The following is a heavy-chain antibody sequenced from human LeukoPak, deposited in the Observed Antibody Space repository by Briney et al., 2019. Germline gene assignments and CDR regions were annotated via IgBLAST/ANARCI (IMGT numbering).Heavy chain of an antibody. V-gene: IGHV3-7*03. J-gene: IGHJ6*02. Sequence: GGSLRLSCAASGFTFSSYGMHWVRQAPGKGLEWVANIKQDGSEKYYVDSVKGRFTISRDNAKNSLYLQMNSLRAEDTAVYYCARDSCSGGSCYNDYYYYGMDVWGQGTTVTVSS. D-gene: IGHD2-15*01. CDR1: GFTFSSYG. CDR2: IKQDGSEK. CDR3: ARDSCSGGSCYNDYYYYGMDV.